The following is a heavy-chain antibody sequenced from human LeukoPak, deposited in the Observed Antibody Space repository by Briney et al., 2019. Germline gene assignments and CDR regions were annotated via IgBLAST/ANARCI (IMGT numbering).Heavy chain of an antibody. Sequence: GGSLRLSCAASGFTLSSYVMHCVRQAPGKGLEWVTFIRYDGSNKYNADSVTGRFTITRDNAKNKLNLQINSLRAEDTAVYYCAGYASSGRRDAFDIWGQGTMVTVSS. CDR3: AGYASSGRRDAFDI. D-gene: IGHD3-22*01. CDR1: GFTLSSYV. V-gene: IGHV3-30*02. J-gene: IGHJ3*02. CDR2: IRYDGSNK.